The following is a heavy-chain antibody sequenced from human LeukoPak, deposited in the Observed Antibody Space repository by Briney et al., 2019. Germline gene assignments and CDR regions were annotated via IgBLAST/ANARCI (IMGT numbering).Heavy chain of an antibody. D-gene: IGHD1-26*01. J-gene: IGHJ5*02. V-gene: IGHV5-51*01. Sequence: GESLKISCKGSGYSFTNYWIGWVRQMPGKGLEWMGIIYPGDFDTRYSPSFQGQVTISADKSISTTYLQWSSLKALDTAIYYCARRVGATLYNWFDPWGQGTLVTVSS. CDR1: GYSFTNYW. CDR2: IYPGDFDT. CDR3: ARRVGATLYNWFDP.